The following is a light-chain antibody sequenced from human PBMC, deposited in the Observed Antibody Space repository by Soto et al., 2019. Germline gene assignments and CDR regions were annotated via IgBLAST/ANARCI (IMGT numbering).Light chain of an antibody. CDR3: QQYGSSGT. CDR2: GAS. CDR1: QSINNY. Sequence: IEMTQSPATLSVSPGERATLSFRASQSINNYLAWYQQKPGQAPRLLIYGASNRATGIPDRFSGSGSGTDFTLTISRLEPEDFAVYYCQQYGSSGTFGQGTKVDTK. V-gene: IGKV3-20*01. J-gene: IGKJ1*01.